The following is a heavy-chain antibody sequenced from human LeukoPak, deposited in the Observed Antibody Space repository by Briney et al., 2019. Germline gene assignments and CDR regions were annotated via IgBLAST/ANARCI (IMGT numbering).Heavy chain of an antibody. CDR1: GGTFSSYA. J-gene: IGHJ6*03. V-gene: IGHV1-69*05. Sequence: SVKVSCKASGGTFSSYAISWVRQAPGQGLEWMGRIIPIFGTANYAQKFQGRVTITTDESTSTAYMELSSLRSEDTAVYYCVAAAGTGRESYYYYCYMDVWGKGTTVTVSS. CDR3: VAAAGTGRESYYYYCYMDV. CDR2: IIPIFGTA. D-gene: IGHD6-13*01.